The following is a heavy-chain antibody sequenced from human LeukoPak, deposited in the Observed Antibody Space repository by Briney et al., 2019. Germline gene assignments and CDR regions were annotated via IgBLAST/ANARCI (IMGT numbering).Heavy chain of an antibody. D-gene: IGHD3-10*01. CDR1: GFTFSYYA. J-gene: IGHJ4*02. Sequence: GGSLRLSCAASGFTFSYYAMHWVRQAPGKGLEWVAVISYNGSNEYYADSVKGRFTISRDNSKNTLSLQMNTLRPEDTAVYYCARPIDNGSGSYYFDYWGQGTLVTVSS. CDR3: ARPIDNGSGSYYFDY. V-gene: IGHV3-30-3*01. CDR2: ISYNGSNE.